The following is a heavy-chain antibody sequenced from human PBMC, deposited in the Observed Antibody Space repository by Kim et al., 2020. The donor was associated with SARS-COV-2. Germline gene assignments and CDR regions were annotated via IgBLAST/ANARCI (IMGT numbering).Heavy chain of an antibody. CDR3: ARQGDYYDSSGGNPSNAFDI. D-gene: IGHD3-22*01. CDR1: GYSFTSYW. V-gene: IGHV5-51*01. J-gene: IGHJ3*02. Sequence: GESLKISCKGSGYSFTSYWIGWVRQMPGKGLEWMGIIYPGDSDTRYSPSFQCQVTISADKSISTAYLQWSSLKASDTAMYYCARQGDYYDSSGGNPSNAFDICGQGTMVTVSS. CDR2: IYPGDSDT.